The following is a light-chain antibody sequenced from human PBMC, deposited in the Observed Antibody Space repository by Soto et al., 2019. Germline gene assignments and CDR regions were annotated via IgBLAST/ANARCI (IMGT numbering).Light chain of an antibody. J-gene: IGKJ2*01. V-gene: IGKV1-39*01. CDR1: QSISSY. Sequence: DIQMTQSPSSLSASVGDRVTITCRASQSISSYLNWYQQKPGKAPKLLIYAASSLQSGVPSRFRGRGSWTDFTLTISSLQPEDCATYYCQQSYSTPYTFGQGTKLEIK. CDR2: AAS. CDR3: QQSYSTPYT.